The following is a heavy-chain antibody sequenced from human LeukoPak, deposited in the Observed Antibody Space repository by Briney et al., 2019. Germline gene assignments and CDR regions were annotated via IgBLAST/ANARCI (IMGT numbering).Heavy chain of an antibody. V-gene: IGHV4-59*08. CDR2: IYYSGST. Sequence: PSETLSLTCTVSGGSLSSYYRSWIRQPPGKGLEWIGYIYYSGSTNYNPSLKSRVTISVDTSKNQFSLKLSSVTAADTAVYYCASRSVPHFSPFQHWGQGTLVTVSS. D-gene: IGHD2/OR15-2a*01. J-gene: IGHJ1*01. CDR1: GGSLSSYY. CDR3: ASRSVPHFSPFQH.